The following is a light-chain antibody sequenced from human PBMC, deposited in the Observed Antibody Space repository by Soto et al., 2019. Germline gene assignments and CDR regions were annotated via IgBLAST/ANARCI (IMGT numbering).Light chain of an antibody. V-gene: IGLV2-14*01. CDR2: EVS. J-gene: IGLJ1*01. CDR1: SSDVGIYNY. CDR3: SSYTTSSTRV. Sequence: LTQPASVSGSPGQSIAISCTGSSSDVGIYNYVSWYQQHPGKVPKLIIYEVSNRPSGVSNRFSGSKSGNTASLTISGLQAEDEADYYCSSYTTSSTRVFGTGTKVTVL.